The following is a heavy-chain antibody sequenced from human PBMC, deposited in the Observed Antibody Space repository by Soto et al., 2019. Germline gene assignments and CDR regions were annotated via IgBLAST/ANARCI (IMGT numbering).Heavy chain of an antibody. J-gene: IGHJ5*02. CDR2: VSYDGSNK. CDR3: ATRLTP. V-gene: IGHV3-30-3*01. Sequence: GGFLRLSCAASGFTFSSYAMHWVRQAPGKGLEWVAVVSYDGSNKYYADSVKGRFTISRDNSKNTLYLQMNSLRAEDTAVYYCATRLTPWGQGTLVTVSS. CDR1: GFTFSSYA.